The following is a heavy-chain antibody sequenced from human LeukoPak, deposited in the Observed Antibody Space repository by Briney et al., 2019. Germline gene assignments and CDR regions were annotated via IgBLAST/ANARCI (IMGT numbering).Heavy chain of an antibody. J-gene: IGHJ6*02. Sequence: PGGSLRLSCAASGFTFSVYYMSWIRQAPGKGLEWVSYISSSGSTIYYADSVQGRFTMSRDNAKKSCYLQVNSLRAEDTAVYYCARDGYGMDVWGQGTTVTVSS. CDR2: ISSSGSTI. CDR3: ARDGYGMDV. V-gene: IGHV3-11*01. CDR1: GFTFSVYY.